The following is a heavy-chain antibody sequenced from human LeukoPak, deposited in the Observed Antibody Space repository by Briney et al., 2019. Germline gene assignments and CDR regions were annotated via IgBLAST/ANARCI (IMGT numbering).Heavy chain of an antibody. Sequence: GGSLRLSCAASGFTVSSNYMSWVRQAPGKGLEWVSVIYSGGTTYYADSVKGRFTISRDNSKNTLYLQMNSLRAEDTAVYYCARDRFEHYYDSSGPDYWGQGTLVTVSS. CDR3: ARDRFEHYYDSSGPDY. CDR2: IYSGGTT. D-gene: IGHD3-22*01. V-gene: IGHV3-66*01. J-gene: IGHJ4*02. CDR1: GFTVSSNY.